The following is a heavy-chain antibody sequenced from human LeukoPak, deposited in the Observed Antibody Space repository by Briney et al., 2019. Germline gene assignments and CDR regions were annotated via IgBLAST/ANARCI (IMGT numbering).Heavy chain of an antibody. CDR3: ARPAFCGVDCYYYFDF. Sequence: ASVKVSCKTSGYTFTDYYMHWVRLAPGQGLEWLGFIQPKTGVTNYAQGFQGRVTMTWDTSINTAYMELSNLSSDDTAVYYCARPAFCGVDCYYYFDFWGQGTLVTVSS. D-gene: IGHD2-21*01. J-gene: IGHJ4*02. V-gene: IGHV1-2*02. CDR1: GYTFTDYY. CDR2: IQPKTGVT.